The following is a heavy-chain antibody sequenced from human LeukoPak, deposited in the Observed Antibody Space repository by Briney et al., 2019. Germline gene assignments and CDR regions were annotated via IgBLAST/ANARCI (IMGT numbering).Heavy chain of an antibody. D-gene: IGHD5-18*01. CDR2: ISWDGGST. V-gene: IGHV3-43*01. Sequence: GGSLRLSCAASGFTFDDYTMHWVRQAPGKGLEWVSLISWDGGSTYYADSVKGRFTISRDNSKNSLYLQMNSLRTEDTALYYCAKDIAAMAIDAFDIWGQGTMVTVSS. CDR3: AKDIAAMAIDAFDI. CDR1: GFTFDDYT. J-gene: IGHJ3*02.